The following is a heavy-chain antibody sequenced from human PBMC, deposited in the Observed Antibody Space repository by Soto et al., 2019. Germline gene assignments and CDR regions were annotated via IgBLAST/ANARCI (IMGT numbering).Heavy chain of an antibody. D-gene: IGHD3-22*01. CDR1: GYTFTSYA. J-gene: IGHJ2*01. Sequence: QVQLVQSGAEVKKPGASVKVSCKASGYTFTSYAMHWVRQAPVQRLEWMGWINAGNGNTKYSQKFQGRVTITRDTSASTAYMELSSLRSEDTAVYYCARVGSSGYYRNWYFDLWGRGTLVTVSS. CDR3: ARVGSSGYYRNWYFDL. CDR2: INAGNGNT. V-gene: IGHV1-3*01.